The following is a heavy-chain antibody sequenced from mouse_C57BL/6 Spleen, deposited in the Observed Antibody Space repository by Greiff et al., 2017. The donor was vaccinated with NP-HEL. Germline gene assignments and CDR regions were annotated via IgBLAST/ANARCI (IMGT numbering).Heavy chain of an antibody. CDR1: GFNIKNTY. V-gene: IGHV14-3*01. J-gene: IGHJ1*03. CDR2: IDPANGNT. Sequence: VQLKESVAELVRPGASVKLSCTASGFNIKNTYMHWVKQRPEQGLEWIGRIDPANGNTKYAPKFQGKATITADTSSNTAYLQLSSLTSEDTAIYYCANDGYYVDWYFDVWGTGTTVTVSS. CDR3: ANDGYYVDWYFDV. D-gene: IGHD2-3*01.